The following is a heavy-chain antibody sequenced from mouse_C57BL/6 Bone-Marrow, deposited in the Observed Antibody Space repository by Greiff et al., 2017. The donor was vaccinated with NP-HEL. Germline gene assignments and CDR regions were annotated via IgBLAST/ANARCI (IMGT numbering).Heavy chain of an antibody. CDR3: ASFSSYDYYAMDY. J-gene: IGHJ4*01. CDR1: GYTFTSYW. CDR2: IDPSYSYT. V-gene: IGHV1-69*01. D-gene: IGHD1-1*01. Sequence: QVQLQQPGAELVMPGASVKLSCKASGYTFTSYWMHWVKQRPGQGLEWIGEIDPSYSYTNYNQKFKGKSTLTVDKSSSTAYMQLSSLTSEDSAVYYCASFSSYDYYAMDYWGQGTSVTASS.